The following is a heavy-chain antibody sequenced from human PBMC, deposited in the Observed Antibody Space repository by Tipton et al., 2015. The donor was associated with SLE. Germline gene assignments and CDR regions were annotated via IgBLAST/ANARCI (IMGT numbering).Heavy chain of an antibody. V-gene: IGHV4-34*01. J-gene: IGHJ5*02. CDR2: INHSGTT. Sequence: TLSLTCAIYDGSFSGYCWSWIRQPPGKGLEWIGEINHSGTTNYDPSLKSRVTISVDTSKNQFSLKLRSVTAADTAVYYCARDPFRGLAVAASASWGQGTLVTVSS. CDR3: ARDPFRGLAVAASAS. D-gene: IGHD6-19*01. CDR1: DGSFSGYC.